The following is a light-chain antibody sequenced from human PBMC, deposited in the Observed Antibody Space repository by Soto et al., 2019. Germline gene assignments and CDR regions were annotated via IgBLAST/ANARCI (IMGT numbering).Light chain of an antibody. J-gene: IGLJ1*01. Sequence: QSALTQPASVSGSPGQSITISCTGTSSDVGGYNYVSWYQQHPGKAHKLMIYDVSNRPSGVSNRSSGSKSGNTSSLTISGLQAEDEADYYCSSYTSSSTLLYVFGPGTKLTVL. CDR1: SSDVGGYNY. CDR2: DVS. V-gene: IGLV2-14*01. CDR3: SSYTSSSTLLYV.